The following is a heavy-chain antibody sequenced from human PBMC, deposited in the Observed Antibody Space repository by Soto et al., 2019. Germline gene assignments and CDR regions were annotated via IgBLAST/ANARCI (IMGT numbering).Heavy chain of an antibody. V-gene: IGHV4-59*08. Sequence: SETLSLTCSVSGGSIRSYYWSWIRQPPGKGLEWIGTVYSSGSTSYNPSLKSRVTISVDTSKNQFSLKLSSVTAADTAVYYCARHYTQGRMYAIPTNWFDPWGQGTLVTVSS. CDR1: GGSIRSYY. D-gene: IGHD2-8*01. J-gene: IGHJ5*02. CDR3: ARHYTQGRMYAIPTNWFDP. CDR2: VYSSGST.